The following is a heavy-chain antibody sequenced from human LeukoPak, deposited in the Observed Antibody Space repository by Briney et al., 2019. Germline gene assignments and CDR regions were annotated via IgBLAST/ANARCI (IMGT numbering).Heavy chain of an antibody. CDR2: IYHSGRT. Sequence: SETLSLTCGVSGGALSSYYWSWIRQPPGKGLEWIGYIYHSGRTKYNPSLKSRVTMSVDTSKNQFSLNLTSVTAADTAVYYCARDEPAANYFQDWGRGTLVTVSS. CDR3: ARDEPAANYFQD. CDR1: GGALSSYY. D-gene: IGHD2-2*01. J-gene: IGHJ1*01. V-gene: IGHV4-59*01.